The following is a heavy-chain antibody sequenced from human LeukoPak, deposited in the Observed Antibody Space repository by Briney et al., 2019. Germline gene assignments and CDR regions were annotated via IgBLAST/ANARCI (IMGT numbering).Heavy chain of an antibody. J-gene: IGHJ6*03. V-gene: IGHV3-23*01. D-gene: IGHD3-16*02. Sequence: GGSLRLSCAASGFTFSSYGMSWVRQAPGKGLEWVSAISGSGGSTYYADSVKGRFTISRDNSKNTLYLQMNSLRAEDTAVYYCAKGSGELSLDYYYYMDVWGKGTTVTISS. CDR1: GFTFSSYG. CDR2: ISGSGGST. CDR3: AKGSGELSLDYYYYMDV.